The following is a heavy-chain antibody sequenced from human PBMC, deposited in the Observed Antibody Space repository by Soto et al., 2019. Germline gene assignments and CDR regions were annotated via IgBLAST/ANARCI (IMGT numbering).Heavy chain of an antibody. CDR2: IYYSGST. Sequence: SETLSLTCTVSGGSISSGDYYWSWIRQPPGKGLEWIGYIYYSGSTYYNPSLKSRVTISVDTSKNQFSLKLSSVTAADTAVYYCAREDAAAAAGYYYYYYGMDVWGQGTTVTVSS. CDR1: GGSISSGDYY. D-gene: IGHD6-13*01. CDR3: AREDAAAAAGYYYYYYGMDV. V-gene: IGHV4-30-4*01. J-gene: IGHJ6*02.